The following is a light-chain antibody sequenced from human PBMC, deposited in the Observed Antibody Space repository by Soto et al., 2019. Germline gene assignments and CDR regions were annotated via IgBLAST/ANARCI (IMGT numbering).Light chain of an antibody. V-gene: IGLV2-14*01. CDR2: EVT. J-gene: IGLJ1*01. CDR1: SSDIGAYNY. Sequence: GSRGQSITISCTGTSSDIGAYNYVSWYQQHPGKAPKLMIYEVTNRPSGVSNRFSGSKSGNTASLTISGLQAEDEADYYCSSYTTGTPYVFGTGTNSPS. CDR3: SSYTTGTPYV.